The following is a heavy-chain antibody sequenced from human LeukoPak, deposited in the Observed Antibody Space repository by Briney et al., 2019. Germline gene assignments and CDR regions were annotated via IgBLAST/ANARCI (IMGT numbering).Heavy chain of an antibody. CDR2: IYYSGST. CDR1: GGAITSHY. J-gene: IGHJ3*02. CDR3: AREYYYDAFDI. V-gene: IGHV4-59*11. Sequence: PSETLSLTCIVSGGAITSHYWTWIRQPPGKGLEWIGYIYYSGSTNYNPSLKSRVTISVDTSKNQFSLKLSSVTAADTAVYYCAREYYYDAFDIWGQGTMVTVSS. D-gene: IGHD3-10*01.